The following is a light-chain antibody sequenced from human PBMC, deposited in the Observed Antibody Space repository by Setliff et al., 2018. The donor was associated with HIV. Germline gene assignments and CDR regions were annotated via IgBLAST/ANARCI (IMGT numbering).Light chain of an antibody. Sequence: QSALTQPASVSGSPGQSITISCTGSSSDVGSYNLVSWYQQHPGKAPKLMIYEVTERPSGVSNSFSGSKSATTASLTISGLQAEDEADYYCCSYAGSSTYVFGTGTRSPS. CDR2: EVT. CDR3: CSYAGSSTYV. V-gene: IGLV2-23*02. J-gene: IGLJ1*01. CDR1: SSDVGSYNL.